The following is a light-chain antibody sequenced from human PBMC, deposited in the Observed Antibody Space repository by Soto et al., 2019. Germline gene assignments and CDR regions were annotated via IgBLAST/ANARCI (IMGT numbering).Light chain of an antibody. CDR2: LNS. Sequence: QSVLTPPPSESGTPGQRVTISCSGDNSSIERNTVSWYQQLPGMAPKLLIYLNSRRPSGVPDRFSGSKSGTSASLAISGLQSEDEAEYYCATWDDSLNLLYVFGTGTKVTVL. J-gene: IGLJ1*01. CDR1: NSSIERNT. CDR3: ATWDDSLNLLYV. V-gene: IGLV1-44*01.